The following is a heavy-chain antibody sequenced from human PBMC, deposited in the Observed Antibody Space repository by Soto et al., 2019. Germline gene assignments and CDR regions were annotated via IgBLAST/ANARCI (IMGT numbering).Heavy chain of an antibody. CDR1: GFTFSSYA. J-gene: IGHJ3*02. CDR2: ISYDGSNK. V-gene: IGHV3-30-3*01. CDR3: ARGADYYDSSGYYPAKDAFDI. D-gene: IGHD3-22*01. Sequence: GGSLRLSCAASGFTFSSYAMHWVRQAPGRGLEWVAVISYDGSNKYYADSVKGRFTISRDNSKNTLYLQMNSLRAEDTAVYYCARGADYYDSSGYYPAKDAFDIWGQGTMVTVSS.